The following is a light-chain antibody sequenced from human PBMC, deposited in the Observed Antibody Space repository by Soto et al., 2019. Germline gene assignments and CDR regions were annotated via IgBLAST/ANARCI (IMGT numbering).Light chain of an antibody. CDR1: SSNFGAGYD. Sequence: QSALTQPPSVSGAPGQRVTISCTGGSSNFGAGYDVHWYQQLPGRAPKLLIYGNSNRPSGVPDRFSGSRSGTSASLAITGLQAEDEADYYCQSYDSSLSGPVVFGGGTKLTVL. CDR3: QSYDSSLSGPVV. CDR2: GNS. J-gene: IGLJ2*01. V-gene: IGLV1-40*01.